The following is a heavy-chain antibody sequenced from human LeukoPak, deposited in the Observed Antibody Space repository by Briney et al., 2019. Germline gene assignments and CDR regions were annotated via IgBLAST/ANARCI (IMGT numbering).Heavy chain of an antibody. J-gene: IGHJ4*02. CDR2: INPYSGGT. Sequence: GASVRVSCKASGYVFTDYYIHWVRQAPGQGLGWMGWINPYSGGTNYAQKFRGRVTITRDTSISTAYVDLSRLTSDDTAVYYCARRYSSGWSDYWGQGTLVTVSS. CDR3: ARRYSSGWSDY. D-gene: IGHD6-19*01. CDR1: GYVFTDYY. V-gene: IGHV1-2*02.